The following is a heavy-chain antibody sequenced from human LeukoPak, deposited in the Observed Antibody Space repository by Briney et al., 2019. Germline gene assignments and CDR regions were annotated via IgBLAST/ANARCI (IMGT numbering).Heavy chain of an antibody. CDR3: AKRGYSYDYFDY. Sequence: SETLSLTWTVSGXSITSYYWSWIRQPPGKGLEWIGYIYYSGSTNYNPSLKSRVTISVDTSKNQFSLKLSSVTAADTAVYYCAKRGYSYDYFDYWGQGTLVTVSS. CDR2: IYYSGST. V-gene: IGHV4-59*01. D-gene: IGHD5-18*01. CDR1: GXSITSYY. J-gene: IGHJ4*02.